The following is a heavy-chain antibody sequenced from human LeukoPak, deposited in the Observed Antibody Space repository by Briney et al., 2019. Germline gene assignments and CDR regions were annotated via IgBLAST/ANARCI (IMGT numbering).Heavy chain of an antibody. Sequence: SETLSLTCAVYGGSFSGYYWSWIRQPPGKGLEWIGEINHSGSTNYNPSLKSRVTISVDTSKNQFSLKLSSVTAAGTAVYYCARYNWNYASPWFDPWGQGTLVTVSS. CDR3: ARYNWNYASPWFDP. CDR1: GGSFSGYY. J-gene: IGHJ5*02. D-gene: IGHD1-7*01. V-gene: IGHV4-34*01. CDR2: INHSGST.